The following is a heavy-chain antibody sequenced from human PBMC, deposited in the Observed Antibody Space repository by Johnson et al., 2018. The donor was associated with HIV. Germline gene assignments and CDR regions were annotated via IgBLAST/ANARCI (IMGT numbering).Heavy chain of an antibody. J-gene: IGHJ3*02. D-gene: IGHD3-16*01. CDR3: ARGRGALDI. V-gene: IGHV3-30*02. CDR1: GFTFSSYG. Sequence: HVQLVESGGGVVQPGGSLRLSCAASGFTFSSYGMHWVRQAPGKGLEWVAFIRYDGSEKYYVDSVKDRLTISRDNGKNSLYLQMNSLRAEDTAVYYCARGRGALDIWGQGTVVTISS. CDR2: IRYDGSEK.